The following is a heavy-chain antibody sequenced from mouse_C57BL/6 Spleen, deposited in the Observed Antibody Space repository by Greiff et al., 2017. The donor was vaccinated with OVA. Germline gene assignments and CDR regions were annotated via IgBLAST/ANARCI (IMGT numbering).Heavy chain of an antibody. J-gene: IGHJ2*01. CDR3: ARQLTGYFDY. CDR2: IYPGDGDT. CDR1: GYAFSSSW. V-gene: IGHV1-82*01. Sequence: QVQLQQSGPELVKPGASVKISCKASGYAFSSSWMNWVKQRPGKGLEWIGRIYPGDGDTNYNGKFKGKATLTADKSSSTAYMQLSSLTSEDSAVYFCARQLTGYFDYWGQGTTLTVSS. D-gene: IGHD4-1*01.